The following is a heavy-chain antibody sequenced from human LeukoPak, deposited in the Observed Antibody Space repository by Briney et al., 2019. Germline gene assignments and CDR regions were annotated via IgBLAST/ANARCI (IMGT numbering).Heavy chain of an antibody. Sequence: SQTLSLTCAISGDSVSTNSAAWNWIRQSPSRGLEWLGRTYYRPKWYNDYAVSVKSRITINPDTSKNQFSLQLNSVTPEDTAVYYCAREPERSGYYYSWFDPWGQGTLVTVSS. J-gene: IGHJ5*02. D-gene: IGHD3-22*01. CDR3: AREPERSGYYYSWFDP. V-gene: IGHV6-1*01. CDR1: GDSVSTNSAA. CDR2: TYYRPKWYN.